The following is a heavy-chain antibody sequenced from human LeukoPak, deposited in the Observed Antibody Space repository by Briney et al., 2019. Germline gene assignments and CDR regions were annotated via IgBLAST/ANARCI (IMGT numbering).Heavy chain of an antibody. CDR1: GYTFTSYG. J-gene: IGHJ4*02. Sequence: ASVKVSCKASGYTFTSYGISWVRQAPGQGLEWMGWISAYNGNTNYAQKLQGRVTMTTDTSTSTAYMELRSLRSDNTAVYYCARDSIPYSSFDYWGQGTLVTVSS. CDR3: ARDSIPYSSFDY. CDR2: ISAYNGNT. V-gene: IGHV1-18*01. D-gene: IGHD6-19*01.